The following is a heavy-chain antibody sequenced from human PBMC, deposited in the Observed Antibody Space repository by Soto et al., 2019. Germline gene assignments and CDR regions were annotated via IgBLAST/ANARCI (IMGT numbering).Heavy chain of an antibody. J-gene: IGHJ5*02. CDR3: ARDNPNDSSWFINWFDL. CDR2: ISYNGPT. V-gene: IGHV4-30-4*01. Sequence: SETLSLTCTVSGASISSDDHYWSWVRQPPGKGLEWIGYISYNGPTSYNPSLKSRVTISVDTSKNQFSLRLNSVTAADTAVYFCARDNPNDSSWFINWFDLWGQGTLVTVFS. D-gene: IGHD6-13*01. CDR1: GASISSDDHY.